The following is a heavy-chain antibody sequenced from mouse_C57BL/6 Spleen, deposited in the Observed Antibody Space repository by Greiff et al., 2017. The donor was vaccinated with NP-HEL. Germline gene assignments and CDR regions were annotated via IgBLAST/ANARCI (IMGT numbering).Heavy chain of an antibody. J-gene: IGHJ3*01. CDR1: GYTFTDYE. D-gene: IGHD2-4*01. Sequence: QVQLQQSGAELVRPGASVTLSCKASGYTFTDYEMHWVKQTPVHGLEWIGAIDPETGGTAYNQKFKGKAILTADKSSSTAYMELRSLTSEDSAVYYFTRGDIGDDYDWFAYWGQGTLVTVSA. CDR2: IDPETGGT. V-gene: IGHV1-15*01. CDR3: TRGDIGDDYDWFAY.